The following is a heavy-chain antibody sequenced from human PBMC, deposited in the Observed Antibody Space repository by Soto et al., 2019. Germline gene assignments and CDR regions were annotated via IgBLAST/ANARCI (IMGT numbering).Heavy chain of an antibody. J-gene: IGHJ6*02. CDR2: INPNSGGT. V-gene: IGHV1-2*04. Sequence: GASVKVSCKASGYTFTGHYMHWVRQAPGHGLEWMGWINPNSGGTNYAQKFQGWVTMTRDTSISTAYMELSRLRSNDTAVYYCARDGSGSYPFYYGLDVWGQGTTVTVSS. CDR1: GYTFTGHY. D-gene: IGHD3-10*01. CDR3: ARDGSGSYPFYYGLDV.